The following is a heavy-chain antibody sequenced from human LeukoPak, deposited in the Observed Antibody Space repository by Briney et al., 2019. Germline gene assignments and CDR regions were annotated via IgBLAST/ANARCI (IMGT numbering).Heavy chain of an antibody. CDR3: ARDDYSSSDY. J-gene: IGHJ4*02. D-gene: IGHD6-6*01. CDR2: ISGSGGST. Sequence: GGSLRPSCAASGFTFSSYAMSWVRQAPGKGLEWVSAISGSGGSTYYADSVKGRFTISRDNAKNSLYLQMNSLRAEDTAVYYCARDDYSSSDYWGQGTLVTVSS. V-gene: IGHV3-23*01. CDR1: GFTFSSYA.